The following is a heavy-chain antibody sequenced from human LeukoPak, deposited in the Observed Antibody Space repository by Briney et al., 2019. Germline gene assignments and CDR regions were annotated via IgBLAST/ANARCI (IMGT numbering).Heavy chain of an antibody. CDR3: AKSKFATSGYDGSLDF. V-gene: IGHV3-23*01. CDR1: GFTFSSYP. J-gene: IGHJ4*02. CDR2: ISGSGGST. Sequence: GGSLRLSCTASGFTFSSYPMTWVRQAPGKGLEWVSAISGSGGSTYYADSVKGRFTISRDTSKNTLCLQMNSLRAEDTAVYYCAKSKFATSGYDGSLDFWGQGTLVTVSS. D-gene: IGHD5-12*01.